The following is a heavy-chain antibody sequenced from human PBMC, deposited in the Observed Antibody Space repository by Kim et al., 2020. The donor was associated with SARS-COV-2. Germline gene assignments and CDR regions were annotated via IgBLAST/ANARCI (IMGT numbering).Heavy chain of an antibody. Sequence: GGSLRLSCAASGFTFSSYSMNWVRQAPGKGLEWVSSISSSSSYIYYADSVKGRFTISRDNAKNSLYLQMNSLRAEDTAVYYCARDFGDYYDSSGWFDPWGQGTLVTVSS. J-gene: IGHJ5*02. D-gene: IGHD3-22*01. CDR2: ISSSSSYI. CDR3: ARDFGDYYDSSGWFDP. V-gene: IGHV3-21*01. CDR1: GFTFSSYS.